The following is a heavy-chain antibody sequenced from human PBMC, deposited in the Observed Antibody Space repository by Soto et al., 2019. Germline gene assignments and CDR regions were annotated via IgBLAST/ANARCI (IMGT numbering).Heavy chain of an antibody. CDR1: GFTFSSYA. D-gene: IGHD3-3*01. CDR2: ISGSGGST. J-gene: IGHJ4*02. Sequence: GGSLRLSCAASGFTFSSYAMSWVRQAPGKGLEWVSAISGSGGSTYYADPVKGRFTISRDNSKNTLYLQMNSLRTEDTAVYYCTTFRYDEFWSGYYTPFWDYWGQGTLVPVAS. CDR3: TTFRYDEFWSGYYTPFWDY. V-gene: IGHV3-23*01.